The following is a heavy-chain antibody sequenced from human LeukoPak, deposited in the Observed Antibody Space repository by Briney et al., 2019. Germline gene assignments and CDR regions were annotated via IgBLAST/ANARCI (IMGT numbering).Heavy chain of an antibody. D-gene: IGHD1-1*01. CDR3: AGHPPGNDDAFDI. Sequence: SETLSLTCTVSGXSISRYYWSWIRLPPGKSLESIAYIYYTGSTNYNPSLKSRVTMSVDTSKNQFSLKLSSVTAADTAVYYCAGHPPGNDDAFDIWGQGTMVTVSS. CDR1: GXSISRYY. V-gene: IGHV4-59*08. CDR2: IYYTGST. J-gene: IGHJ3*02.